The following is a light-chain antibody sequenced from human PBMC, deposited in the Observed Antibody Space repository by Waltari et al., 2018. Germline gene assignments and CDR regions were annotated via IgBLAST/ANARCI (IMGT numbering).Light chain of an antibody. J-gene: IGLJ1*01. CDR2: YNT. Sequence: SYVLTQPPSVSVAPGETATITCGGDSTVMRHVHWHQQRAGQAPRLVISYNTARPSGSPERFSGSTSGTTSTLTIGRVEAGDEADYYCQVWDRSREHVCGAGTKVTVL. CDR1: STVMRH. V-gene: IGLV3-21*04. CDR3: QVWDRSREHV.